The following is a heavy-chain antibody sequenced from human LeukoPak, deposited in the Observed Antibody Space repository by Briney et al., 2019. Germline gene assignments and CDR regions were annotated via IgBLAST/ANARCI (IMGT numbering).Heavy chain of an antibody. CDR1: GGSISSYS. Sequence: SETLSLTCTVSGGSISSYSWSWIRQPPGKGLEWFGYISYSGSTNYNPSLKSRGTISVDTSKNQFSLKLRSVTAADTAVYYCARGIDYGDFQHWGQGTLVTVSS. V-gene: IGHV4-59*01. D-gene: IGHD4-17*01. CDR3: ARGIDYGDFQH. J-gene: IGHJ1*01. CDR2: ISYSGST.